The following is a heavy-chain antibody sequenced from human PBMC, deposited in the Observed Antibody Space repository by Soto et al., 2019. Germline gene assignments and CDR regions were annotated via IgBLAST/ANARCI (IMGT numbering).Heavy chain of an antibody. CDR1: GFTFSSYG. D-gene: IGHD2-15*01. Sequence: GGSLRLSCAASGFTFSSYGMHWVRQAPGKGLEWVAVIWYDGSNKYYADSVKGRFTISRDNSKNTLYLQMNSLRAEDTAVYYCARELQPNIVVVGNFDYWGQGTLVTVSS. CDR3: ARELQPNIVVVGNFDY. V-gene: IGHV3-33*01. J-gene: IGHJ4*02. CDR2: IWYDGSNK.